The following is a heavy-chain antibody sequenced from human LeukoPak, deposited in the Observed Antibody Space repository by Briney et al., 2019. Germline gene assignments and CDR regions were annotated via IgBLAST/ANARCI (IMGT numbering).Heavy chain of an antibody. CDR1: GFTFSTYA. CDR2: ISGSGDNT. V-gene: IGHV3-23*01. Sequence: GGSLRLSCAASGFTFSTYAMSWVRQAPGKGLEWVSVISGSGDNTNYADSVKGRFTISRDNSKNTLDLQMNSLRAEDTAVYYCARGTLVRGVLHNWGQGTLVTVSS. CDR3: ARGTLVRGVLHN. D-gene: IGHD3-10*01. J-gene: IGHJ4*02.